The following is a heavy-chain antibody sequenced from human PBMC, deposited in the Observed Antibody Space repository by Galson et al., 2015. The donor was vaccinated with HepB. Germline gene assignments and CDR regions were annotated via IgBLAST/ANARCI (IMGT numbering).Heavy chain of an antibody. Sequence: SLRLSCAASGFSFSNYAMDWVRQAPGQGLEWVAIISYDGSNKYYADSVKGRFTISRDNSQNTVYLQMNSLRAEDTAMYYCARGSYEFGASIVPGFDYWGQGTLVTVSS. J-gene: IGHJ4*02. D-gene: IGHD3-10*01. CDR2: ISYDGSNK. CDR1: GFSFSNYA. V-gene: IGHV3-30-3*01. CDR3: ARGSYEFGASIVPGFDY.